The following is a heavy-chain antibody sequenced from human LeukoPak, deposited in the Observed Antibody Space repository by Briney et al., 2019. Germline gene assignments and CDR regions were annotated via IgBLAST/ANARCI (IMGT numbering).Heavy chain of an antibody. Sequence: SVKVSCRASGGSFSTSGFSWVRQAPGQGLEWMGGVIPIYGTPSYAQKFQGRVTITTDESTSTAYMELSSLRSEDTAVYYCARDHWGIVENGYDYFYYDMDVWGQGTTVTVSS. J-gene: IGHJ6*02. V-gene: IGHV1-69*05. D-gene: IGHD7-27*01. CDR3: ARDHWGIVENGYDYFYYDMDV. CDR2: VIPIYGTP. CDR1: GGSFSTSG.